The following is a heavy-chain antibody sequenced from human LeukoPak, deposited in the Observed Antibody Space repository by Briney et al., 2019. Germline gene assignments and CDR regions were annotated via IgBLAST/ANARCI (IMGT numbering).Heavy chain of an antibody. V-gene: IGHV3-23*01. CDR1: GFTFSSYG. J-gene: IGHJ4*02. CDR3: AKDLARGIASLDY. CDR2: ISGSGGST. Sequence: GGSLRLSCAASGFTFSSYGMSWVRQAPGKGLEWVSAISGSGGSTYYADSVKGRFTISRDNSKNTLYLQMNSLRAEDTAVYYCAKDLARGIASLDYWGQGTLVTVSS. D-gene: IGHD6-13*01.